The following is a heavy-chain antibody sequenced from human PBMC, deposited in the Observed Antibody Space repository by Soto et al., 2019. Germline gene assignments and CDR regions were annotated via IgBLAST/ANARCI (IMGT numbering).Heavy chain of an antibody. CDR2: MNPNSGNT. J-gene: IGHJ6*03. CDR1: GYTFTSYD. CDR3: ARVRGDDIVVVPEEYYYYYMDV. Sequence: ASVKVSCKASGYTFTSYDINWVRQATGQGLEWMGWMNPNSGNTGYAQKFQGRVTMTRNTSISTAYMELSSLRSEDTAVYYCARVRGDDIVVVPEEYYYYYMDVWGKGTTVTVSS. D-gene: IGHD2-2*01. V-gene: IGHV1-8*01.